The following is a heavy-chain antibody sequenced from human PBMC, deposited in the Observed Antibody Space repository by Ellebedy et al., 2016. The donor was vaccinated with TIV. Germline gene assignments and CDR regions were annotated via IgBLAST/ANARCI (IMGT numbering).Heavy chain of an antibody. CDR2: IKQDGSEK. J-gene: IGHJ4*02. Sequence: PGGSLRLSCAASGFTFSNYWMTWVRQAPGKGPECVANIKQDGSEKYYGDSVKGRFTISRDNAKNSLYLQMNSLRAEDTAVYFCARTRGVSYWGQGTLVTVSS. CDR3: ARTRGVSY. V-gene: IGHV3-7*03. CDR1: GFTFSNYW. D-gene: IGHD2-2*01.